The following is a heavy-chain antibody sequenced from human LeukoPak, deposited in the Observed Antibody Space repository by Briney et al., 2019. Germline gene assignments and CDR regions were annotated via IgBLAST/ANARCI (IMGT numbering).Heavy chain of an antibody. Sequence: PGGSLRLSCAASGFTFSSYAMSWVRQAPGKGLEWVSAISGSGGSTYYAGSVKGRFTISRDNSKNTLYLQMNSLRAEDTAVYYCAKGGDFWSEIDYWGQGTLVTVSS. CDR1: GFTFSSYA. V-gene: IGHV3-23*01. D-gene: IGHD3-3*01. J-gene: IGHJ4*02. CDR2: ISGSGGST. CDR3: AKGGDFWSEIDY.